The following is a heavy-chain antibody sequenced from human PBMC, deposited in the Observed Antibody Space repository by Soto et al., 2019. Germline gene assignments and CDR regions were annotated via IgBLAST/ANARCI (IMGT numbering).Heavy chain of an antibody. CDR3: AKYHLGGAVAVPFFDQ. V-gene: IGHV3-9*01. CDR1: GFDFGEYA. J-gene: IGHJ4*02. Sequence: EVQLVESGGGLVQPGRSLRLSCTASGFDFGEYAMHWVRQAPGKGLEWVSGITWNSGNIGYAESVKGRFTISRDNANNSLFLQMNSLRPEDTAVYYCAKYHLGGAVAVPFFDQRGQGAQVTVSS. D-gene: IGHD6-19*01. CDR2: ITWNSGNI.